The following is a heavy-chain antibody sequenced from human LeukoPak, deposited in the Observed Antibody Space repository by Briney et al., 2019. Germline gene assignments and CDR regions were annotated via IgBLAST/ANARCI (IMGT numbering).Heavy chain of an antibody. D-gene: IGHD3-3*01. V-gene: IGHV3-48*01. J-gene: IGHJ5*02. CDR3: ARVPLVLPFVVS. CDR2: ISSSSSTI. CDR1: GFTFSSYS. Sequence: PGGSLRLSCAASGFTFSSYSMNWVRQAPGKGLEWVSYISSSSSTIYYADSVKGRFTISRDNAKNSLYLQMNSLRAEDAAVYYCARVPLVLPFVVSWGQGTLVTVSS.